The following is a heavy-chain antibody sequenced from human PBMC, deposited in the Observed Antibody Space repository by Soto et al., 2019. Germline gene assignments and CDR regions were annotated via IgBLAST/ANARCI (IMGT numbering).Heavy chain of an antibody. Sequence: ASVKVSCKASGYTFTSYGISWVRQAPGQGLEWMGWISAYNGNTKYAQNLQGRVTMTTDTSTSTAYMEMRSLRSDDTAVYYCARDFYSSSWHAAFDIWGQGTMVTVSS. D-gene: IGHD6-13*01. J-gene: IGHJ3*02. V-gene: IGHV1-18*01. CDR1: GYTFTSYG. CDR3: ARDFYSSSWHAAFDI. CDR2: ISAYNGNT.